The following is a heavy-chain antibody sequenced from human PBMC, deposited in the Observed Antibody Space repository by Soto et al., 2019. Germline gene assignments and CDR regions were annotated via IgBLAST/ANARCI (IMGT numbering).Heavy chain of an antibody. CDR3: ARDAAVPGESDRFDY. CDR2: AYHNGLT. D-gene: IGHD6-19*01. J-gene: IGHJ4*02. CDR1: GDSVTSNVW. V-gene: IGHV4-4*02. Sequence: SETLSLTCAVSGDSVTSNVWWSWVRQPPGKGLEWIGEAYHNGLTDYNPSLESRVTVSVDTSKNEFSLKLTSLTAADTAIYYCARDAAVPGESDRFDYWGQGTLVTVSS.